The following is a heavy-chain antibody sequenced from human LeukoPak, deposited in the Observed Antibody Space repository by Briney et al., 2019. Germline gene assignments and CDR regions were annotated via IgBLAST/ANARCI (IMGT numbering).Heavy chain of an antibody. Sequence: SVKVSCKASGYTFTSYAISWVRQAPGQGLEWMGGIIPIFGTANYAQKFQGRVTITADESTSTAYMELSSLRSEDTAVYYCARDIVSSSSCDYWGQGTLVTVSS. CDR3: ARDIVSSSSCDY. D-gene: IGHD6-13*01. CDR1: GYTFTSYA. J-gene: IGHJ4*02. CDR2: IIPIFGTA. V-gene: IGHV1-69*13.